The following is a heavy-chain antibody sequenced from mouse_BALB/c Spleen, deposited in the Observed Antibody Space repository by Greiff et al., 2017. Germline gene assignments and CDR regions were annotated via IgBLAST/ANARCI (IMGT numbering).Heavy chain of an antibody. Sequence: DVKLVESGGGLVQPGGSLKLSCAASGFTFSSYGMSWVRQTPDKRLELVATINSNGGSTYYPDSVKGRFTISRDNAKNTLYLQMSSLKSEDTAMYYCARGGGNYYFDYWGQGTTLTVSS. V-gene: IGHV5-6-3*01. J-gene: IGHJ2*01. CDR1: GFTFSSYG. CDR2: INSNGGST. D-gene: IGHD2-1*01. CDR3: ARGGGNYYFDY.